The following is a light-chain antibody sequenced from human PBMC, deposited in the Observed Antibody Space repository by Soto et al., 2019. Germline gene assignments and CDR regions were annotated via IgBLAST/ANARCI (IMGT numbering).Light chain of an antibody. V-gene: IGKV3-11*01. CDR1: QGVSSY. J-gene: IGKJ5*01. CDR3: QQYDTYSMYT. Sequence: EIVLTQSPATLSLSPGERATLSCRASQGVSSYLAWYQQKPGQAPRLLIYDASNRATGIPARFSGSGSGTEFTLTISSLQPDDFATYYCQQYDTYSMYTFGQGTRLEIK. CDR2: DAS.